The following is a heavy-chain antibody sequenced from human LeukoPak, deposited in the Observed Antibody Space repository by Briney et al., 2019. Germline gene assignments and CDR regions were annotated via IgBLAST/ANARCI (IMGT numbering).Heavy chain of an antibody. Sequence: PSETLSLTCTVSSDSISNYYWNWIRQPPGKGLEWIGYIHYTGSSNYNPSLKSRVTMSVDTSKNQFSLKLSSVTAADTAVYYCAQWQNSKNGFTIWGQGTMVTASS. CDR2: IHYTGSS. CDR3: AQWQNSKNGFTI. V-gene: IGHV4-59*01. D-gene: IGHD6-19*01. J-gene: IGHJ3*02. CDR1: SDSISNYY.